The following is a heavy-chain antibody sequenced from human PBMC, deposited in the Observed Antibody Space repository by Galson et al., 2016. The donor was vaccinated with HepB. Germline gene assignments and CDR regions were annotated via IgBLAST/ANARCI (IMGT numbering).Heavy chain of an antibody. CDR2: IIPIFGTA. Sequence: SVKVSCKASGGSFSDYSFSWVRQAPGQGLEWMGGIIPIFGTANYLPKFQTRVTITADESTRTAYMELSSLKSEDTAVYYCARGAAPLEWALYWETWGQGTLLTVSS. V-gene: IGHV1-69*13. CDR3: ARGAAPLEWALYWET. D-gene: IGHD3-3*01. CDR1: GGSFSDYS. J-gene: IGHJ5*02.